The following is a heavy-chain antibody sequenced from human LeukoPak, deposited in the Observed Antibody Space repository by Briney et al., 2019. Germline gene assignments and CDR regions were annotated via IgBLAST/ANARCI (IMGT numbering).Heavy chain of an antibody. CDR2: IYYSGST. V-gene: IGHV4-59*01. CDR1: GGSISIYY. Sequence: PSESLSLTCTVSGGSISIYYWTWIRQPPGKGLEWIGYIYYSGSTNYNPSLKSRVTMSVDTSKNQFSLKLSSVTAADTAVHYCARGHPFDPRGQGTLVTVSS. CDR3: ARGHPFDP. J-gene: IGHJ5*02.